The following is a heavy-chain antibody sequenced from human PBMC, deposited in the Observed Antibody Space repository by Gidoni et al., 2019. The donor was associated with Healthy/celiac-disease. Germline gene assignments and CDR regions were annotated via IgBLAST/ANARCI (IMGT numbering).Heavy chain of an antibody. J-gene: IGHJ5*02. CDR2: IYPGDSDT. Sequence: EVQLVQSGAEVKKPGESLKISCKGSGYSFTSYWIGWVRQMPGKGLEWMGIIYPGDSDTRYSPSFQGQVTISADKSISTAYLQWSSLKASDTAMYYCARRVTIFGVVGRANWFDPWGQGTLVTVSS. CDR3: ARRVTIFGVVGRANWFDP. CDR1: GYSFTSYW. V-gene: IGHV5-51*01. D-gene: IGHD3-3*01.